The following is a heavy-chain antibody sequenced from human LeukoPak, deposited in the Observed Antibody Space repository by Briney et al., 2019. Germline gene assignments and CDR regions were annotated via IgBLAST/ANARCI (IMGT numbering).Heavy chain of an antibody. CDR3: AREPDMDSGYDTYYYYYMDV. Sequence: GGSLRLSCAASGFTFSSYWMSWVRQAPGKGLEWVANIKQDGSEKYYVDSVKGRFTISRDNAKNSLYPQMNSLRAEDTAVYYCAREPDMDSGYDTYYYYYMDVWGKGTTVTVSS. J-gene: IGHJ6*03. D-gene: IGHD5-12*01. CDR2: IKQDGSEK. V-gene: IGHV3-7*01. CDR1: GFTFSSYW.